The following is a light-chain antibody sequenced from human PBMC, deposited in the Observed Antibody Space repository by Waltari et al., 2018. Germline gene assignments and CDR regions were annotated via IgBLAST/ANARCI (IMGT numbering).Light chain of an antibody. Sequence: QSVLTQPPSVSGAPGQSVTISCTGSSSNIGAGYDVLWYQQTPGPAPKVLIYRDDNRPSGVPGRFSGSKSGTSASLSVTGLHVEDEADYFCQSYDRDLNAVLFGGGTKLTVL. CDR1: SSNIGAGYD. CDR2: RDD. V-gene: IGLV1-40*01. CDR3: QSYDRDLNAVL. J-gene: IGLJ2*01.